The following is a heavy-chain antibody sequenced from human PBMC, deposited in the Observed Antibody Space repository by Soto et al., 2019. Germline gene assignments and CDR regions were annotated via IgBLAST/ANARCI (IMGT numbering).Heavy chain of an antibody. V-gene: IGHV3-49*03. CDR2: IRSKAYGGTT. CDR1: GFTFGDYA. D-gene: IGHD6-13*01. J-gene: IGHJ4*02. Sequence: GGSLRLSCTASGFTFGDYAMSWFRQAPGKGLEWVGFIRSKAYGGTTEYAASVKGRFTISREDSKSIAYLQMNSLKTEDTAVYYCTKIAAAGGSYFDYWGQGTLVTVSS. CDR3: TKIAAAGGSYFDY.